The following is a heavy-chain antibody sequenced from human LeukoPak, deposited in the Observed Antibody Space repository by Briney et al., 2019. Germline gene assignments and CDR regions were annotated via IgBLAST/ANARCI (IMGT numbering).Heavy chain of an antibody. CDR2: IYNSGSI. J-gene: IGHJ6*02. D-gene: IGHD2-2*01. CDR3: ARDWWSGSPSLQGYFYGLDV. V-gene: IGHV4-59*01. CDR1: GASFSGFY. Sequence: KSSQTLSLTCTVSGASFSGFYWTWIRQAPGKGLEWIGNIYNSGSIEYNPSLKSRATISVDMSKNQFSLRLSSVTAADTAVYYCARDWWSGSPSLQGYFYGLDVWGQGTTVTVSS.